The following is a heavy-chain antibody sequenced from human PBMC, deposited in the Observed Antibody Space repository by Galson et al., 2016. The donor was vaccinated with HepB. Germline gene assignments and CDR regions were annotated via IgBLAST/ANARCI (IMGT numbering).Heavy chain of an antibody. V-gene: IGHV1-3*01. Sequence: SVRVSCEGSGYSFNSYALHWVRQAPGQGLEWVGCISAGNRNTSYSHKFKGRVTISSDTAASTVDMELGSLTAEDTAIYYCARGDKDLLTGYFVAGIDVWGQGTMVTVSS. CDR3: ARGDKDLLTGYFVAGIDV. CDR1: GYSFNSYA. J-gene: IGHJ6*02. D-gene: IGHD3-9*01. CDR2: ISAGNRNT.